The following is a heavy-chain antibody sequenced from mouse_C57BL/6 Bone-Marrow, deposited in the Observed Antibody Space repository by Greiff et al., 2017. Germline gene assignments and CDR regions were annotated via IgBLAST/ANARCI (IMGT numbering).Heavy chain of an antibody. J-gene: IGHJ3*01. CDR1: GYSFTGYY. CDR3: APSPYDYWFAY. V-gene: IGHV1-42*01. CDR2: INPSTGGT. Sequence: EVQLQQSGPELVEPGASVKISCKASGYSFTGYYMNWVKQSPEKSLEWIGEINPSTGGTTYNQKFKAKATLTVDKSSSTAYMQLKSLTSEDSSVYDCAPSPYDYWFAYWGQGTLVTVSA. D-gene: IGHD2-4*01.